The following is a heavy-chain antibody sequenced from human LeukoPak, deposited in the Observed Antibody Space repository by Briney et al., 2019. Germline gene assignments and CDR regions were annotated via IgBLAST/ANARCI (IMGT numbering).Heavy chain of an antibody. V-gene: IGHV3-7*03. D-gene: IGHD3-10*01. CDR1: EFIFSDYW. CDR2: IKQGGREE. CDR3: ARDNGGWFDT. J-gene: IGHJ5*02. Sequence: GGSLRLSCVASEFIFSDYWMSWVRQAPGKGLEWVANIKQGGREEKYVSSVKGRFAISRDDAKSTLYLQMDSLSGDDTAVYYCARDNGGWFDTWGRGTLVTVSS.